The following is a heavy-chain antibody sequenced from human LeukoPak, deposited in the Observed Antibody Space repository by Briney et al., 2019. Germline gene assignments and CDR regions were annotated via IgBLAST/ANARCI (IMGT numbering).Heavy chain of an antibody. CDR2: MNVDGSDK. CDR3: TRGDGRGRSDGAI. V-gene: IGHV3-7*01. D-gene: IGHD5-18*01. CDR1: GFTFSNHW. Sequence: GGSLRLSCGASGFTFSNHWMGWVRQAPENGLEWVAIMNVDGSDKYHLDSVEGRFTISRDNAKNTLYLQMNSLRVEDTALYYCTRGDGRGRSDGAIWGPGTLVTVSS. J-gene: IGHJ4*02.